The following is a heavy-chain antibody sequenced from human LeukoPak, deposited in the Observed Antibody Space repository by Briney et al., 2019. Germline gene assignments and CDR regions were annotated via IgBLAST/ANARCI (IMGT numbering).Heavy chain of an antibody. J-gene: IGHJ4*02. V-gene: IGHV1-2*02. CDR2: INPNSGGT. CDR1: GYTFTGYY. D-gene: IGHD2-15*01. Sequence: ASVKVSCKASGYTFTGYYMHWVRQAPGQGLEWMGWINPNSGGTNYAQKFQGRVTMTRDTSISTAYMELSRLRSDDTAVYYCARVGVFRTWSGGGCYPYWGQGTLVTVSS. CDR3: ARVGVFRTWSGGGCYPY.